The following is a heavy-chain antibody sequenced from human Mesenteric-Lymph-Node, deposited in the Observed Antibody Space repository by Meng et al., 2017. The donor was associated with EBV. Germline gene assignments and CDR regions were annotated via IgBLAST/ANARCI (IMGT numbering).Heavy chain of an antibody. Sequence: VQRQESGPGLVKPSETLSLTCTVSDGSVSSGSYYWSWIRQPPGKGLEWIGYIYYSGSTNYNPSLKSRVTISVDTSKNQFSLKLSSVTAADTAVYYCARLDRWELLRGLVYWGQGTLVTVSS. CDR3: ARLDRWELLRGLVY. V-gene: IGHV4-61*01. J-gene: IGHJ4*02. D-gene: IGHD1-26*01. CDR1: DGSVSSGSYY. CDR2: IYYSGST.